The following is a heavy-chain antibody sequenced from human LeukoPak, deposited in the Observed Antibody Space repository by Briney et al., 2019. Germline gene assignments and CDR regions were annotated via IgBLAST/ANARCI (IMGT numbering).Heavy chain of an antibody. CDR2: INHSGST. D-gene: IGHD3-22*01. J-gene: IGHJ4*02. Sequence: SETLSLTCAVYGGSFSGYYWSWIRQPPGKGLEWIGEINHSGSTNYNPSLKSRVTISVDTSKNQFSLKLSSVTAADTAVFYSARGTPPPTYYYDSSGYYYFDYWGQGTLVTVSS. V-gene: IGHV4-34*01. CDR3: ARGTPPPTYYYDSSGYYYFDY. CDR1: GGSFSGYY.